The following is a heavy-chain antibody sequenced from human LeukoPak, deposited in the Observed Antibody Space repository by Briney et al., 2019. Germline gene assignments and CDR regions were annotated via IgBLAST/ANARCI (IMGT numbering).Heavy chain of an antibody. J-gene: IGHJ4*02. V-gene: IGHV3-13*01. Sequence: GGSLRLSCAASGFTFSSYDMHWVRQATGKGLEWVSAIGTAGDTYYPGSVKGRFTISRENAKNSLYLQMNSLRAGDTAVYYCARAHYDILTGYSHFDYWGQGTLVTVSS. D-gene: IGHD3-9*01. CDR3: ARAHYDILTGYSHFDY. CDR2: IGTAGDT. CDR1: GFTFSSYD.